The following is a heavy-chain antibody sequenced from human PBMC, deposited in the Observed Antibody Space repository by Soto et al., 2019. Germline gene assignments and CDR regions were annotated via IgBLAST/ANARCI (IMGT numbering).Heavy chain of an antibody. D-gene: IGHD6-19*01. CDR1: GYTFTDYY. V-gene: IGHV1-2*02. CDR3: ARDQSPSSGWPGMDV. CDR2: INPNSGGT. J-gene: IGHJ6*02. Sequence: QVQLVQSGAEVKKPGASVKVSCKASGYTFTDYYMHWVRQAPGQGLAWMGWINPNSGGTNYAQKFQGRVTMTRDTSISTAYMELNRLRSDDTAVYYRARDQSPSSGWPGMDVWGQGTTVTVSS.